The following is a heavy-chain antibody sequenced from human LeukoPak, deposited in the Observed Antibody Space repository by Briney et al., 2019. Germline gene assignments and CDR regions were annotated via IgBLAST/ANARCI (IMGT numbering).Heavy chain of an antibody. Sequence: SETLSLTCAVYGGSFSGYYWSWIRQPPGKGLEWIGEINHSGSTNYNPSLKSRVTISVDTSKNQFSLKLSSVTAADTAVYYCARGRIGTSRYWGQGTLVTVSS. CDR3: ARGRIGTSRY. D-gene: IGHD2-2*01. CDR1: GGSFSGYY. CDR2: INHSGST. V-gene: IGHV4-34*01. J-gene: IGHJ4*02.